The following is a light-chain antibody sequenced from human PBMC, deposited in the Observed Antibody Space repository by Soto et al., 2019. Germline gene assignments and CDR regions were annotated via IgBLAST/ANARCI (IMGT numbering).Light chain of an antibody. Sequence: QSVLTQPPSVSAAPGQKVTISCSGSSSNIGNNYVSWYQQLPGTAPKLLIYDNNKRPSGIPDRFSGSKSGTSATLGITGLQTGDEADYYCGTWDSSLSARQVVFGGGTKLTVL. J-gene: IGLJ2*01. CDR1: SSNIGNNY. CDR2: DNN. V-gene: IGLV1-51*01. CDR3: GTWDSSLSARQVV.